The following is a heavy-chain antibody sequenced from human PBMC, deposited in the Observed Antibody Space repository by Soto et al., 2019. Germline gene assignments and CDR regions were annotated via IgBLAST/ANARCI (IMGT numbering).Heavy chain of an antibody. CDR2: ISAHNGNT. D-gene: IGHD1-1*01. V-gene: IGHV1-18*01. Sequence: QVHLVQSGAEVKKPGASVKVSCKGSGYAFTTYGITWVRQAPGQGLEWMGWISAHNGNTNYAQKRQGRVTVTRDTSTSTAYMELRSLRSDDTAVYYCARGRYGYYWGQGALVTVSS. CDR1: GYAFTTYG. J-gene: IGHJ4*02. CDR3: ARGRYGYY.